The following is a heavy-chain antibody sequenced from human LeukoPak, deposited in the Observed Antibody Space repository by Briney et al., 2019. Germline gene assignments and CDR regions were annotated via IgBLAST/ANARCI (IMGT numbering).Heavy chain of an antibody. V-gene: IGHV3-23*01. Sequence: SGGSLRLSCAASGFTFSSYAMSWVRQAPGKGLEWVSAISGSGGSTYYADSVKGRFTISRDNSNNTLYLQMNSLRAEDTAVYYCARDGLLRYYYGSGSPSYYYYYLDVWGKGTTVTVSS. D-gene: IGHD3-10*01. J-gene: IGHJ6*03. CDR2: ISGSGGST. CDR1: GFTFSSYA. CDR3: ARDGLLRYYYGSGSPSYYYYYLDV.